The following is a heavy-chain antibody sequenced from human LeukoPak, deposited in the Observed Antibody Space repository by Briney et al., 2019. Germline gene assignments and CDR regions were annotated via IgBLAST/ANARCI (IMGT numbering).Heavy chain of an antibody. Sequence: GSLRLSCAASGFTFSSYWMSWVRQAPGKGLGWVAKIKQDGSEKYYVDSVKGRFTISRDNAKNSLYLQMNSLRAEDTAVYYCARDLLPMVRGAPGDYWGQGTLVTVSS. CDR3: ARDLLPMVRGAPGDY. J-gene: IGHJ4*02. V-gene: IGHV3-7*01. CDR1: GFTFSSYW. D-gene: IGHD3-10*01. CDR2: IKQDGSEK.